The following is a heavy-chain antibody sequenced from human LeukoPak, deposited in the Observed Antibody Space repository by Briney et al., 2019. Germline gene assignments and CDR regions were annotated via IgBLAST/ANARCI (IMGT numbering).Heavy chain of an antibody. V-gene: IGHV4-31*03. CDR3: ARDRIWYGMDV. Sequence: SQTLSLTCTVSGGSISSGGYYWRWIRQHPGKGLEWIGYIYYSGSTYYNPSLKSRVTISVDTSKNQFSLKLSSVTAADTAVYYCARDRIWYGMDVWGQGTTVTVSS. CDR1: GGSISSGGYY. CDR2: IYYSGST. D-gene: IGHD2-15*01. J-gene: IGHJ6*02.